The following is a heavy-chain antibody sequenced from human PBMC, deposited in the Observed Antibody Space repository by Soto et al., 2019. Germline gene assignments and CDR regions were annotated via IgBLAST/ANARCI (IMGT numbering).Heavy chain of an antibody. J-gene: IGHJ6*02. CDR3: ARSDVYYYYGMDV. V-gene: IGHV3-30-3*01. CDR2: ISYDGSNK. CDR1: GFNCSSYA. Sequence: QVQLVESGGGVVQPGRSLRLSCAASGFNCSSYAIHWVRQAPGKGREWVAVISYDGSNKYYADSVKGRFTISRDNSKNTLYLQMTSLRAEDTAVYYCARSDVYYYYGMDVWGQGTTVTVSS.